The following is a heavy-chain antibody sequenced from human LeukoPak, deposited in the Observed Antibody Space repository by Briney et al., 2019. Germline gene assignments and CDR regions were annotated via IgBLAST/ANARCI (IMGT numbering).Heavy chain of an antibody. V-gene: IGHV3-21*01. D-gene: IGHD3-22*01. CDR2: ISSSSSYI. Sequence: GGSLRLSCAASGFTFSSYSMNWVRRAPGKGLEGVSSISSSSSYIYYADSVKGRFTISRDNAKNSLYLQMNSLRAEDTAVYYGARDPGYYDSSGYFPAYFQHWGQGTLVTVSS. J-gene: IGHJ1*01. CDR3: ARDPGYYDSSGYFPAYFQH. CDR1: GFTFSSYS.